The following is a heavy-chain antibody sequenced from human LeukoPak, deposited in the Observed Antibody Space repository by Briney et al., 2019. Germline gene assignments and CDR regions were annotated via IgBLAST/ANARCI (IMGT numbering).Heavy chain of an antibody. CDR3: ARGGNGWFRGYFDY. CDR1: GFTFDDYG. Sequence: GGSLRLSCAASGFTFDDYGMSWVRQAPGKGLEWVSGINWNGGSTGYADSVKGRFTISRDNAKNSLYLQMNSLRAEDTALYYCARGGNGWFRGYFDYWGQGTLVTVSP. J-gene: IGHJ4*02. D-gene: IGHD6-19*01. V-gene: IGHV3-20*04. CDR2: INWNGGST.